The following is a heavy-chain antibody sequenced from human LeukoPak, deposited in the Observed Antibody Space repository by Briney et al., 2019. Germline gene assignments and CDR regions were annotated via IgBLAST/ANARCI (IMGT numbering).Heavy chain of an antibody. J-gene: IGHJ4*02. CDR1: GFTFSSYA. CDR2: ISGSGGST. CDR3: AKCPIGYCSGGSCYCTY. D-gene: IGHD2-15*01. Sequence: GGSLRLSCAASGFTFSSYAMSWVRQAPGKGLEWVSAISGSGGSTYYADSVKGRLTISRDNSKNTLYLQMNSLRAEDTAVYYCAKCPIGYCSGGSCYCTYWGQGTLVTVSS. V-gene: IGHV3-23*01.